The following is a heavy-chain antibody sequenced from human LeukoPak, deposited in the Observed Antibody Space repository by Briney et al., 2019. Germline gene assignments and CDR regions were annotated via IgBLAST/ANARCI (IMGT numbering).Heavy chain of an antibody. V-gene: IGHV4-34*01. CDR2: INHSGST. CDR3: ARGSRDGYIEYYFDY. Sequence: PSETLSLTCAVYGGSFSGYYWSWLRQPPGKGLEWIGEINHSGSTNYNPSLKSRVTISVDTSKNQFSLKLSSVTAADTAVYYCARGSRDGYIEYYFDYWGQGTLVTVSS. J-gene: IGHJ4*02. D-gene: IGHD5-24*01. CDR1: GGSFSGYY.